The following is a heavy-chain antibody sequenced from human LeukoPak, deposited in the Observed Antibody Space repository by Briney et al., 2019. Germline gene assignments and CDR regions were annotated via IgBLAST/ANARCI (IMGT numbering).Heavy chain of an antibody. J-gene: IGHJ4*02. V-gene: IGHV1-18*01. CDR1: GYTFTSYG. CDR3: ARHGFCSGGSCYQYYFDY. CDR2: ISAYNGNT. D-gene: IGHD2-15*01. Sequence: GASVKVSRKASGYTFTSYGISWVRQAPGQRLEWMGWISAYNGNTNYAQKLQGRVTMTTDTSTSTAYMELRSLRSDDTAVYYCARHGFCSGGSCYQYYFDYWGQGTLVTVSS.